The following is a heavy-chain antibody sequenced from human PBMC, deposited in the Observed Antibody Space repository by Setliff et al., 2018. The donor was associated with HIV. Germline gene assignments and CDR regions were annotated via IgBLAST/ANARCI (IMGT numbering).Heavy chain of an antibody. J-gene: IGHJ4*02. CDR2: MYSGGTT. Sequence: PGGSLRLSCAASGFTVDSKYMSWVRQAPGKGLEWVSVMYSGGTTYYADSVKGRFTISRHNSKNTLYLQMNSLRAEDTAVYYCAKESPRAGYSVFDYWGQGTLVTVSS. CDR3: AKESPRAGYSVFDY. D-gene: IGHD5-18*01. V-gene: IGHV3-53*01. CDR1: GFTVDSKY.